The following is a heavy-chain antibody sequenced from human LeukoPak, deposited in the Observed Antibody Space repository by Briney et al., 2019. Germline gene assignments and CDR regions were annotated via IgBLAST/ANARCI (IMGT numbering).Heavy chain of an antibody. CDR2: ISSSGST. D-gene: IGHD3-22*01. V-gene: IGHV4-61*02. CDR1: GGSISSSTYY. Sequence: KPSETLSLTCTVSGGSISSSTYYWSWIRQPAGKGREWIGRISSSGSTTYNPTLKSRVTISADTSKNQLSLKLNSVTAADTAVYYCARESDLSHYDRTDYWGQGTLVTVSS. J-gene: IGHJ4*02. CDR3: ARESDLSHYDRTDY.